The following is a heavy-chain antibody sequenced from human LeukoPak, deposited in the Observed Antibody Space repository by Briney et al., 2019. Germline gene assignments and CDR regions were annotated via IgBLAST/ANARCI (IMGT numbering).Heavy chain of an antibody. D-gene: IGHD4-17*01. V-gene: IGHV3-48*03. J-gene: IGHJ3*02. CDR2: ISSSGSTI. Sequence: GGSLRLSCAASGFTFSSYEMNWVRQAPGKGLEWVSYISSSGSTIYYADSVKGRFTISRDNAKNSLYLQMNSLRAEDTAVYYCAREGGVTTYDAFDIWGQGTMVTVSS. CDR3: AREGGVTTYDAFDI. CDR1: GFTFSSYE.